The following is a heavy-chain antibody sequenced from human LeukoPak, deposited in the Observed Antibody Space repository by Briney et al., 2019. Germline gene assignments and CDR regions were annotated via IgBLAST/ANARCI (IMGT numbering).Heavy chain of an antibody. Sequence: GGSLRLSCAASGFTFSSYAMHWVRQAPGKGLEWVAVISYDGSNKYYADSVKGRFTISRDNSKNTLYMQMNSLRDEDTAVYYCAKEPRYCATTNCLHWFDPWGQGTLVTVSS. CDR1: GFTFSSYA. V-gene: IGHV3-30-3*02. J-gene: IGHJ5*02. CDR3: AKEPRYCATTNCLHWFDP. CDR2: ISYDGSNK. D-gene: IGHD2-2*01.